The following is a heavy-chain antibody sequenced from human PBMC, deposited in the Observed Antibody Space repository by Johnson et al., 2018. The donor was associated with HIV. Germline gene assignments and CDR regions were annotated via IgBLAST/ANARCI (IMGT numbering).Heavy chain of an antibody. CDR3: ARDRGSSWPYDAFDI. D-gene: IGHD6-13*01. J-gene: IGHJ3*02. CDR2: IRYDGSNK. CDR1: GFSFSSYG. V-gene: IGHV3-33*08. Sequence: QVQLVESGGGVVQPGRSLRLSCAASGFSFSSYGMHWVRQAPGKGLEWVAFIRYDGSNKYYADSVKGRFTISRDNSKNTLYLQMNSLRAEDTAVYYCARDRGSSWPYDAFDIWGQGTMVTVSS.